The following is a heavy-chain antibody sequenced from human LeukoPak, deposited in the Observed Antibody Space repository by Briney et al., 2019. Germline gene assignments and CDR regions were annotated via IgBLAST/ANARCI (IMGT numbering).Heavy chain of an antibody. CDR2: ISGSGGST. J-gene: IGHJ6*02. CDR3: ANPPPFYDYVWGSYRPYGMDV. D-gene: IGHD3-16*02. CDR1: RFTFSSYA. Sequence: GGSLRLSCAASRFTFSSYAMSWVRQAPGKGLEWVSAISGSGGSTYYADSVKGRFTISRDNSKNTLYLQMNSLRAEDTAVYYCANPPPFYDYVWGSYRPYGMDVWGQGTTVTVSS. V-gene: IGHV3-23*01.